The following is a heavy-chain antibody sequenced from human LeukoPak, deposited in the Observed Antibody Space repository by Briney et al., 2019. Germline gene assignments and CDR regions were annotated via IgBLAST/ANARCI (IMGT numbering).Heavy chain of an antibody. CDR1: GDSISSGDYY. CDR2: FHTTGST. Sequence: PSETLSLTCTVSGDSISSGDYYWTWSRQPAGKGLEWIGRFHTTGSTSYNPSLRNRVTISVDTSKNQISLKVTYVTAADTAVYYCARERGVRGARGVPSWFDPWGQGTLVTVSS. CDR3: ARERGVRGARGVPSWFDP. J-gene: IGHJ5*02. V-gene: IGHV4-61*02. D-gene: IGHD3-10*01.